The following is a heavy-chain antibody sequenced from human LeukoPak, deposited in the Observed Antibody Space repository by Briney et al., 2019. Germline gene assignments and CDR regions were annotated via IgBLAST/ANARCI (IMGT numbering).Heavy chain of an antibody. CDR1: GFTFSDYY. J-gene: IGHJ6*02. V-gene: IGHV3-11*01. CDR2: ISSSSSTI. CDR3: ASGLNVRNWNYVYYYYYGMDV. D-gene: IGHD1-7*01. Sequence: NPGGSLRLSCAASGFTFSDYYMSWIRQAPGKGLEWVSYISSSSSTIYYADSVKGRFTISRDNAKNSLYLQMNSLRAEDTAVYYCASGLNVRNWNYVYYYYYGMDVWGQGTTVTVSS.